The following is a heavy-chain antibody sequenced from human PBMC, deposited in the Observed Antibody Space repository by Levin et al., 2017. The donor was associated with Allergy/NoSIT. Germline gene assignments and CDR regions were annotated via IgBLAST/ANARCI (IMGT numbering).Heavy chain of an antibody. J-gene: IGHJ5*02. CDR3: AKSTLSSWDTNWFDP. V-gene: IGHV3-9*01. Sequence: HAGGSLRLSCAASGFTFDDYAMHWVRQAPGKGLEWVSGISWNSGSIGYADSVKGRFTISRDNAKNSLYLQMNSLRAEDTALYYCAKSTLSSWDTNWFDPWGQGTLVTVSS. CDR2: ISWNSGSI. CDR1: GFTFDDYA. D-gene: IGHD6-13*01.